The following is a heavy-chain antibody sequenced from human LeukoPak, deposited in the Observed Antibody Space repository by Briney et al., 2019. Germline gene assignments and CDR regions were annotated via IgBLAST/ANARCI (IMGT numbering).Heavy chain of an antibody. CDR1: GYTFTSYG. Sequence: VSVKVSCKASGYTFTSYGITWVRQAPGQGLEWMGWISTYNGNTQYAQKVQGRVTMTTDTSTSTAYMELRSLRPDDTAVYYCARSALAVAPDYWGQGTLVTVSS. J-gene: IGHJ4*02. D-gene: IGHD6-19*01. CDR3: ARSALAVAPDY. CDR2: ISTYNGNT. V-gene: IGHV1-18*01.